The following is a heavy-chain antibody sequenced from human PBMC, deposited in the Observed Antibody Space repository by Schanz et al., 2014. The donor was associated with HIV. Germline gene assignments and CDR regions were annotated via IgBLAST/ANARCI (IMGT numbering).Heavy chain of an antibody. CDR2: ISGSGGST. J-gene: IGHJ4*02. D-gene: IGHD3-10*01. CDR1: GFTFSNYA. V-gene: IGHV3-23*01. Sequence: EVQLLESGGGLVQPGGSLRLSCAASGFTFSNYAMSWVRQAPGKGLEWVSVISGSGGSTYYADSVKGRLTISRDNAKNTLYLQMNSLRAEDTSVYYCARGFQGFDYWGRGTLVTVSS. CDR3: ARGFQGFDY.